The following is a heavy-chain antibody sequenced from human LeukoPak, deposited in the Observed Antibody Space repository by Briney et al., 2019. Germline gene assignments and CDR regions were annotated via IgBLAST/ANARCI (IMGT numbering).Heavy chain of an antibody. V-gene: IGHV1-2*02. CDR1: GYTFTGYY. CDR3: ARRYSSSWYFDY. J-gene: IGHJ4*02. CDR2: INPNSGGT. D-gene: IGHD6-13*01. Sequence: ASVKVSCEASGYTFTGYYMHWVRQAPGQGLEWMGWINPNSGGTNYAQKFQGRVTMTRDTSISTAYMELSRLRSDDTAVYYCARRYSSSWYFDYWGQGTLVTVSS.